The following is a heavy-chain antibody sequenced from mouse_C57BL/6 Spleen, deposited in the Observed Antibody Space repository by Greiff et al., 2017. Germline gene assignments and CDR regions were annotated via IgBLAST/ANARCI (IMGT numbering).Heavy chain of an antibody. V-gene: IGHV1-55*01. CDR2: ISPGSGST. CDR3: AREQLRLYYYAMDD. D-gene: IGHD3-2*02. Sequence: VQLQQPGAELVKPGASVKMSCKASGYTFTSYWITWVKQRPGQGLEWIGDISPGSGSTNYNEKFKSKATLTVDTSSSTAYMQLSSLTSEDSAVYYCAREQLRLYYYAMDDWGQGTSVTVSS. J-gene: IGHJ4*01. CDR1: GYTFTSYW.